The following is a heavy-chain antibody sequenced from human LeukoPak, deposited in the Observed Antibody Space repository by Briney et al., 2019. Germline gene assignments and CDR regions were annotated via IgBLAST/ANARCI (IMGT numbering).Heavy chain of an antibody. Sequence: GASVKVSCKASGGTFSSYAISWVRQAPGQGLEWMGWINPNSGGTNYAQKFQGRVTMTRDTSISTAYMELSRLRSDDTAVYYCAVISGYDSYYFDYWGQGTLVTVSS. D-gene: IGHD5-12*01. V-gene: IGHV1-2*02. CDR3: AVISGYDSYYFDY. J-gene: IGHJ4*02. CDR1: GGTFSSYA. CDR2: INPNSGGT.